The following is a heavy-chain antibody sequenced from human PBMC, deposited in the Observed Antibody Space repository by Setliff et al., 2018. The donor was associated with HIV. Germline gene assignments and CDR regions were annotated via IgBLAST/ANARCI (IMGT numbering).Heavy chain of an antibody. D-gene: IGHD3-16*01. CDR3: ARRLGATVFYYFDY. CDR2: VSYSGST. CDR1: GGSISSHL. J-gene: IGHJ4*02. V-gene: IGHV4-59*11. Sequence: KTSETLSLTCTVSGGSISSHLWSWIRQPPGKGLEWIGTVSYSGSTNYNPSLKSRVTTSVDTSENQFSLKLSSVTAADTAVYYCARRLGATVFYYFDYWGQGTLVTVSS.